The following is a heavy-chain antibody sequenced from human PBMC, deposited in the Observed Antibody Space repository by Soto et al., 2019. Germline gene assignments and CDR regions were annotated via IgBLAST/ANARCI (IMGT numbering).Heavy chain of an antibody. J-gene: IGHJ3*01. Sequence: DVQLVESGGGSVQLGGSLSLACAATGFTFSYYWMHWVRQAPGKGLVWVSRIHSDGSSTTDADSVKGRFTISRDNAKNTLYLQMNSLRAEDTAVYYCARGQWGAFDLWGQGTMGTVAS. V-gene: IGHV3-74*01. D-gene: IGHD1-26*01. CDR1: GFTFSYYW. CDR3: ARGQWGAFDL. CDR2: IHSDGSST.